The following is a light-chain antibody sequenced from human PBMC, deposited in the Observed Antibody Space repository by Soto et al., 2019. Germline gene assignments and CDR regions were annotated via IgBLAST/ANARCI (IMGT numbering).Light chain of an antibody. V-gene: IGLV3-21*04. J-gene: IGLJ3*02. CDR1: NIGSKS. CDR3: QVWDSSSDPR. Sequence: SSELTQPPSVSVAPGKTARITCGGNNIGSKSVHWYQQKPGQAPVLVIYYDSDRPSGIPERFSGSNSGNTATLTISRVEAGDEADYYCQVWDSSSDPRFGGGTKLTVL. CDR2: YDS.